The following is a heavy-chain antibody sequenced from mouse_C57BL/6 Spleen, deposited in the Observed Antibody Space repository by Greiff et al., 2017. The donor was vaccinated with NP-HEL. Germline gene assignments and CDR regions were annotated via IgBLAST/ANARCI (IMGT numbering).Heavy chain of an antibody. V-gene: IGHV1-52*01. CDR1: GYTFTSYW. CDR3: ARCYYGNHEEYYYAMDY. J-gene: IGHJ4*01. D-gene: IGHD2-1*01. CDR2: IDPSDSET. Sequence: QVQLQQPGAELVRPGSSVKLSCKASGYTFTSYWMHWVKQRPIQGLEWIGNIDPSDSETHYNQKFKDKATLTVDKSSSTAYMQLSSLTSEDTAVYYCARCYYGNHEEYYYAMDYWGQGTSVTVSS.